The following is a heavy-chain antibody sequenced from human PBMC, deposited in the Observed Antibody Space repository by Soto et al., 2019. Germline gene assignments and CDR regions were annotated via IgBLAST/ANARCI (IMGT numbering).Heavy chain of an antibody. Sequence: SETLSLPCAVASGSISSSNWWRWVRQPPGKGLEWIGEIYHSGSTNYNPSLKSRVTISVDKSKNQFSLKLSSVTAADTAVYYCARRAAADQGIDYWGQGTLVTVSS. CDR3: ARRAAADQGIDY. J-gene: IGHJ4*02. D-gene: IGHD6-13*01. CDR1: SGSISSSNW. V-gene: IGHV4-4*02. CDR2: IYHSGST.